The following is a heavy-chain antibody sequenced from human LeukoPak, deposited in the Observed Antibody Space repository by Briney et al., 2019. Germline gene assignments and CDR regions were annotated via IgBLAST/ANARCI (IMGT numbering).Heavy chain of an antibody. D-gene: IGHD5-24*01. V-gene: IGHV3-7*04. CDR3: AGRGDGNLYYFDH. CDR1: GFAVSNNY. Sequence: PGGSLRLSCAASGFAVSNNYMSWVRQAPGKGLEWVANIKQDGGEKYYVDSVKGRFTISRDNAKNSLYLQMNSLRPEDTAVYYCAGRGDGNLYYFDHWGQGTLVTASS. CDR2: IKQDGGEK. J-gene: IGHJ4*02.